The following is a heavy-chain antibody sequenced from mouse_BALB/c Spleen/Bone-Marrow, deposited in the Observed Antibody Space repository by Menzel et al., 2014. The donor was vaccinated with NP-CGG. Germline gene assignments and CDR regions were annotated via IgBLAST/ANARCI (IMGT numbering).Heavy chain of an antibody. J-gene: IGHJ1*01. CDR3: TRSGFYGYGTYFDV. CDR2: INPSNGVT. Sequence: VQLQQSGAELVKPGASVKLSCKVSGCTFTNYYVYWVKQRPGQGLEWIGEINPSNGVTNFNEKFMIKATLTVDSSSSTAYMHFSSLTSEDSAVYYCTRSGFYGYGTYFDVWGAGTTVTVSS. CDR1: GCTFTNYY. D-gene: IGHD1-2*01. V-gene: IGHV1S81*02.